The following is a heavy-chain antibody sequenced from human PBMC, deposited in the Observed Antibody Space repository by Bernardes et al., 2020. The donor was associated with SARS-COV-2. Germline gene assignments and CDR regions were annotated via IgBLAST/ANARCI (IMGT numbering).Heavy chain of an antibody. CDR1: GGSISSGGYS. J-gene: IGHJ5*02. D-gene: IGHD2-15*01. V-gene: IGHV4-30-2*01. Sequence: SETLSLTCAVSGGSISSGGYSWSWIRQPPGKGLEWIGYIYHSGSTYYNPSLKSRVTISVDRSKNQFSLKLSSVTAADTAVYYCARAALGYCSGGSCGGNWFDPWGQGTLVTVSS. CDR3: ARAALGYCSGGSCGGNWFDP. CDR2: IYHSGST.